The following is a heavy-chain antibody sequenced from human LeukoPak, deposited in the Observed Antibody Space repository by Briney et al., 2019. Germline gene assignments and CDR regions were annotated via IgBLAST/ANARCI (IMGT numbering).Heavy chain of an antibody. J-gene: IGHJ3*02. V-gene: IGHV4-59*01. D-gene: IGHD3-22*01. CDR2: IYNSGST. CDR3: ARDFKYYDSSGYYAFDI. CDR1: GGSIRSYF. Sequence: SETLSLTCTVSGGSIRSYFWSWIRQPPGKGLEWIGYIYNSGSTNYNPSLKSRVTISVDTSKNQFSLKLSSVTAADTAVYYCARDFKYYDSSGYYAFDIWGQGTMVTVSS.